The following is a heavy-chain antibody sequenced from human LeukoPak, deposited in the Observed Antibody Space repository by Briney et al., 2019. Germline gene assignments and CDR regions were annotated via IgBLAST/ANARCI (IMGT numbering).Heavy chain of an antibody. Sequence: PGGSLRLSCVASGFTFSSYSMNWVRQATGKGLEWGSCISSTSRYIYYADSVKGRFTISRDNAKNSVYLQMNSLRAEDTAVYYCTRAVAADDFSPGYWGQGTLVTVSS. V-gene: IGHV3-21*01. CDR1: GFTFSSYS. CDR2: ISSTSRYI. CDR3: TRAVAADDFSPGY. D-gene: IGHD3/OR15-3a*01. J-gene: IGHJ4*02.